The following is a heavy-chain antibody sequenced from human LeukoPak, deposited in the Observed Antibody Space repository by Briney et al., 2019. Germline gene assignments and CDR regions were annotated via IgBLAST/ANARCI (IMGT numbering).Heavy chain of an antibody. Sequence: GGSLRLSCAASGFPFSSYAMSWVRQAPGKGLEWVSSISSDSSYIYYADSVKGRFTISRDNAKNALYLEMNSLRAEDTAVYYCAASPSGSGYYFDYWGQGTLVTVSS. V-gene: IGHV3-21*01. CDR3: AASPSGSGYYFDY. J-gene: IGHJ4*02. CDR1: GFPFSSYA. CDR2: ISSDSSYI. D-gene: IGHD3-10*01.